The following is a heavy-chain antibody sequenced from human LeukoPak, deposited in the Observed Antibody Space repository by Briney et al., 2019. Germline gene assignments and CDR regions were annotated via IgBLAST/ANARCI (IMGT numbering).Heavy chain of an antibody. Sequence: PSETLSLTCAVSGGSISSGGYSWSWIRQPPGKGLEWIGYIYHSGSTYYNPSLKSRVTISVDRSKNQFSLKLSSVTAADTAVYYCASHYYDSSGYYFDYWGQGTLVTVSS. CDR1: GGSISSGGYS. CDR3: ASHYYDSSGYYFDY. J-gene: IGHJ4*02. D-gene: IGHD3-22*01. V-gene: IGHV4-30-2*01. CDR2: IYHSGST.